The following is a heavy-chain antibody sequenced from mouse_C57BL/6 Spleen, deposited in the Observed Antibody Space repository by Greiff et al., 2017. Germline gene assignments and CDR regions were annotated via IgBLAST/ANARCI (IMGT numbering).Heavy chain of an antibody. V-gene: IGHV1-18*01. J-gene: IGHJ2*01. CDR1: GYTFTDYN. D-gene: IGHD2-4*01. CDR2: INPNNGGT. Sequence: EVQLQQSGPELVKPGASVKIPCKAFGYTFTDYNMDWVKQSHGKSLEWIGDINPNNGGTIYNQKFKGKATLTVDKSSSTAYMELRSLTSEDTAVYYCARVSYYDYDGGFDYWGQGTTLTVSS. CDR3: ARVSYYDYDGGFDY.